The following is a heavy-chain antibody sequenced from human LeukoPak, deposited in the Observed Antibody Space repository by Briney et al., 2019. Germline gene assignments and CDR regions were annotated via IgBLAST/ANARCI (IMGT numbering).Heavy chain of an antibody. V-gene: IGHV4-39*07. CDR2: IYYSGST. D-gene: IGHD5-24*01. CDR3: ASVVEMATIIGY. J-gene: IGHJ4*02. Sequence: GYIYYSGSTYYNPSLKSRVTISVDTSKNQFSLKLSSVTAADTAVYYCASVVEMATIIGYWGQGTLVTVSS.